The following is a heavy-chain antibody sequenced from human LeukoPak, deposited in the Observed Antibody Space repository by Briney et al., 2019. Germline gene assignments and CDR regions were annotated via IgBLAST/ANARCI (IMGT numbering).Heavy chain of an antibody. V-gene: IGHV3-21*01. D-gene: IGHD6-13*01. Sequence: GGSMRLSSAASGSTFSSYSMDCVRHAPGKGMEWVSSIISSSYIYYADSVKARFTISKDNAKNSLYLQMNSLRAEDTAVYYCTRVFVGDEYSSSGYWGQGTLVTVSS. CDR1: GSTFSSYS. CDR2: IISSSYI. J-gene: IGHJ4*02. CDR3: TRVFVGDEYSSSGY.